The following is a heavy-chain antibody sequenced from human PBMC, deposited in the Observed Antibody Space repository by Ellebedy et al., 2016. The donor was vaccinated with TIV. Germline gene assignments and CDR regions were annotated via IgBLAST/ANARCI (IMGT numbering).Heavy chain of an antibody. CDR1: GYTFTGYY. CDR2: IVVGSGNT. J-gene: IGHJ3*02. V-gene: IGHV1-58*02. Sequence: AASVKVSCKASGYTFTGYYMHWVRQAPGQGLEWIGWIVVGSGNTNYAQKFQERVTITSEMSTSTAYMELSSLRTEDTAVYHCAATSGSYRSMLLDGPLDDAFDIWGQGTMVTVSS. D-gene: IGHD1-26*01. CDR3: AATSGSYRSMLLDGPLDDAFDI.